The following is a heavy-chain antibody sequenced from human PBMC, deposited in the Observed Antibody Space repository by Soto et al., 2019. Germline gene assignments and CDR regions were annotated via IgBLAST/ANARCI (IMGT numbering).Heavy chain of an antibody. D-gene: IGHD5-18*01. CDR3: ARDPLWGTAMVLWYFDL. CDR1: GFTFSSYA. J-gene: IGHJ2*01. Sequence: QVQLVESGGGVVQPGRSLRLSCAASGFTFSSYAMHWVRQAPGKGLEWVAVISYDGSNKYHADSVKGRFTTSRDNSKNTLYLQMNSLRAEDTAVYYCARDPLWGTAMVLWYFDLWGRGTLVTVSS. CDR2: ISYDGSNK. V-gene: IGHV3-30-3*01.